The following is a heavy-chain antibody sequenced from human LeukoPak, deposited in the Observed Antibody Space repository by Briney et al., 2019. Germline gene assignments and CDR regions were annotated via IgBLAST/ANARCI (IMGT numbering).Heavy chain of an antibody. D-gene: IGHD3-10*01. CDR2: ISGSGGST. J-gene: IGHJ4*02. Sequence: PGGSLRLSCAASGFTFSSYAMSWVRQAPGKGLEWVSAISGSGGSTYYADSVKGRFTISRDNFKNTLYLQMNSLRAEDTAVYYCARSLYGSGSTYYFDYWGQGTLVTVSS. CDR3: ARSLYGSGSTYYFDY. V-gene: IGHV3-23*01. CDR1: GFTFSSYA.